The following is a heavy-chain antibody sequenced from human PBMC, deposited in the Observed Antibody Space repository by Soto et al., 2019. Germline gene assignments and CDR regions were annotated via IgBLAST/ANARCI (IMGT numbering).Heavy chain of an antibody. J-gene: IGHJ6*01. V-gene: IGHV4-4*02. Sequence: QVQLQESGPGLVKPSGTLSLTCAVSGGSISSSNWWSWVRQPPGKGLEWIGEIYHSGSTNYNPSLKSRVTISVDKSKTQVSLKLSPVTAADTAVYYCAGWIQLQQYYYYGMDVWGQGTTVTVSS. CDR2: IYHSGST. D-gene: IGHD5-18*01. CDR3: AGWIQLQQYYYYGMDV. CDR1: GGSISSSNW.